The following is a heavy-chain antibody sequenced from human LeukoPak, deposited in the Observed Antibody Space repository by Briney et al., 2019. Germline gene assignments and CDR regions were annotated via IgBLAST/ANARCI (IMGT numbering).Heavy chain of an antibody. J-gene: IGHJ5*02. CDR2: INHSGST. CDR1: GGSFSGYY. CDR3: ARGKGLRFLEWLPKQSNWFDP. V-gene: IGHV4-34*01. D-gene: IGHD3-3*01. Sequence: SETLSLTCAVYGGSFSGYYWSRIRQPPGKGLEWIGEINHSGSTNYNPSLKSRVTISVDTSKNQFSLKLSSVTAADTAVYYCARGKGLRFLEWLPKQSNWFDPWGQGTLVTVSS.